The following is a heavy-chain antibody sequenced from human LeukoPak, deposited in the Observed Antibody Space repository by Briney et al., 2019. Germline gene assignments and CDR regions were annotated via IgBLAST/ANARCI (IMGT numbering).Heavy chain of an antibody. CDR3: ARLYYYDSSGYYSPYWYFDL. CDR2: IDPSDSYS. V-gene: IGHV5-10-1*01. CDR1: GYSFTSYW. Sequence: GESLKISYKGSGYSFTSYWISWVRQMPGKGLEWMGRIDPSDSYSNYSPSFQGHVTISVDKPISTAYLHWSSLKASDTAMYYCARLYYYDSSGYYSPYWYFDLWGRGTLVTVSS. J-gene: IGHJ2*01. D-gene: IGHD3-22*01.